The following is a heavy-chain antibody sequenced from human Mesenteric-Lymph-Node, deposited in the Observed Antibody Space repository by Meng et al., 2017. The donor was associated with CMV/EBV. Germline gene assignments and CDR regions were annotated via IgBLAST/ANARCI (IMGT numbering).Heavy chain of an antibody. CDR1: GFTFSSYK. V-gene: IGHV3-48*03. CDR2: ISSSGSTI. J-gene: IGHJ4*02. CDR3: AKRGTTDYFDY. Sequence: GESLKISCAASGFTFSSYKMNWVRQAPGKGLEWVSYISSSGSTIYYADSVKGRFTISRDNSKSTLYLQMNSLRAEDTAVYHCAKRGTTDYFDYWGQGTLVTVSS. D-gene: IGHD4-11*01.